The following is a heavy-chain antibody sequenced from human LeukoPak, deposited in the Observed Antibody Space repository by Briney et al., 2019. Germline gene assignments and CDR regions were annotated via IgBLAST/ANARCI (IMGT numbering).Heavy chain of an antibody. V-gene: IGHV3-74*03. Sequence: GGSLRLSCATSGFTLGSFYMHWVRQRPGKGLVWVSRINSDGTDTKYADSAKGRFTISRDNTKNTVYLQMNNLGAEDTAVYYCARGAWGYSVHFDNWGQGALVTVSS. CDR1: GFTLGSFY. D-gene: IGHD3-16*01. CDR2: INSDGTDT. J-gene: IGHJ4*02. CDR3: ARGAWGYSVHFDN.